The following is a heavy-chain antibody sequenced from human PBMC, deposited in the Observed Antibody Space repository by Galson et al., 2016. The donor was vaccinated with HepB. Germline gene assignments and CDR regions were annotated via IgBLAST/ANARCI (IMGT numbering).Heavy chain of an antibody. V-gene: IGHV3-48*04. CDR2: ISSSGTTI. CDR3: AKIRGMDV. D-gene: IGHD3-3*02. J-gene: IGHJ6*02. CDR1: GIIFSSHS. Sequence: SLRLSCAASGIIFSSHSLNWVRQAPGKGLEWVSYISSSGTTIYYADSVKGRFTISRDNAKNSLYLQMNSLRVEYTAVYYCAKIRGMDVWGRGTTVSVSS.